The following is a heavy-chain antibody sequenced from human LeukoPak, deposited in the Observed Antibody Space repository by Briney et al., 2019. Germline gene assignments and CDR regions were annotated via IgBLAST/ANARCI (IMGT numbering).Heavy chain of an antibody. V-gene: IGHV4-39*07. CDR2: IYTSGTT. CDR1: GASISSDSYY. D-gene: IGHD4-11*01. J-gene: IGHJ3*02. Sequence: SETLSLTCIVSGASISSDSYYWGWIRQSPGKGLGWLGNIYTSGTTSYNPALKSRATILVDTSKNQFSLKLSSVIAAGTAIYYCASSLELTTIANDAFDIWGLGTRVTVSS. CDR3: ASSLELTTIANDAFDI.